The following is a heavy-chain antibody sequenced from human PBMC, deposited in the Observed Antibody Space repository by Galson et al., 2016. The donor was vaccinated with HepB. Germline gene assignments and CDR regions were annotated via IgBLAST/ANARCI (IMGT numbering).Heavy chain of an antibody. CDR2: IYYSGST. Sequence: SETLSLTCTVSGASIRSYFWSWIRQPPGKGLEWIGYIYYSGSTNYNPSLKSRVTMSVDTSRNQLSLKLSSVTAADTAVYYCARAPVQLFDSWGQGVLVIVSS. V-gene: IGHV4-59*01. CDR3: ARAPVQLFDS. D-gene: IGHD1-1*01. CDR1: GASIRSYF. J-gene: IGHJ4*02.